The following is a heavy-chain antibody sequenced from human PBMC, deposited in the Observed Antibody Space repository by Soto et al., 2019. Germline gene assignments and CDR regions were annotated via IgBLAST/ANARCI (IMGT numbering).Heavy chain of an antibody. CDR2: IIPIFGTA. Sequence: GASVKVSCKASGGTFSSYAISWVRQAPGQGLEWMGGIIPIFGTANYAQKFQGRVTITADESTSTAYMELSSLRSEDTAVYYCAREINTDYFFYGMDVWGQGXTVTVYS. V-gene: IGHV1-69*13. D-gene: IGHD5-18*01. CDR3: AREINTDYFFYGMDV. CDR1: GGTFSSYA. J-gene: IGHJ6*02.